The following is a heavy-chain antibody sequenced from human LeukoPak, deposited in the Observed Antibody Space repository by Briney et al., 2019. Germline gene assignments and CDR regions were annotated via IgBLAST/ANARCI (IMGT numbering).Heavy chain of an antibody. CDR2: INSGSTYT. Sequence: GGSLRLSCSASGFTFSSYSMNWVRQAPGKGLEWVSSINSGSTYTYYADSVRGRFTISRDNAKKSLFLQMDSLRDEDTAVYYCARDKATNGRHYYYYYMDVWGKGTTVTVSS. CDR3: ARDKATNGRHYYYYYMDV. J-gene: IGHJ6*03. CDR1: GFTFSSYS. V-gene: IGHV3-21*01. D-gene: IGHD2-15*01.